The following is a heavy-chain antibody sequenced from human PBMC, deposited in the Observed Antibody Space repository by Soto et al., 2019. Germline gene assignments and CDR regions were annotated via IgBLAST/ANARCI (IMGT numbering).Heavy chain of an antibody. Sequence: QVQLAESGGGVVQPGRSLRLSCAASGFTFSSYAMHWVRQAPGKGLEWVAVISYDGSNKYYADSVKGRFTISRDNSKNTLYLQMNSLRAEDTAVYYCAREEDRTASYYYYGMDVWGQGTTVTVSS. CDR2: ISYDGSNK. CDR3: AREEDRTASYYYYGMDV. J-gene: IGHJ6*02. D-gene: IGHD2-15*01. V-gene: IGHV3-30-3*01. CDR1: GFTFSSYA.